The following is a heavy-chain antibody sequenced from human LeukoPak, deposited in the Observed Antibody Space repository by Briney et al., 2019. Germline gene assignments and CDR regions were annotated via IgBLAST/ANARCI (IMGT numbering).Heavy chain of an antibody. Sequence: ASVKVSCKGSGYTFTSYGISWVRQAPEQGLEWMGWISAYNGNTNYAQKLQGRVTMTTDTSTSTAYMELRSLRSDDTAVYYCARGPYQLLAASHTPQFDYWGQGTLVTVPS. CDR2: ISAYNGNT. CDR1: GYTFTSYG. CDR3: ARGPYQLLAASHTPQFDY. V-gene: IGHV1-18*01. J-gene: IGHJ4*02. D-gene: IGHD2-2*01.